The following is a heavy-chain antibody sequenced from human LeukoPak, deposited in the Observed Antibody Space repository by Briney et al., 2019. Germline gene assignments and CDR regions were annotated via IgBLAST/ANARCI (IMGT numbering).Heavy chain of an antibody. V-gene: IGHV3-23*01. J-gene: IGHJ5*02. D-gene: IGHD3-22*01. CDR1: GFTFTSYA. CDR2: ISGSGGST. CDR3: AKAFDYYDSSGYPYSWFDP. Sequence: GGSLRLSCAASGFTFTSYAMSWVRQAPGKGLEWVSAISGSGGSTYYADSVKGRLTISRDNSKITLYLQMNSLRAEDTAVYYCAKAFDYYDSSGYPYSWFDPWGRGTLVTVSS.